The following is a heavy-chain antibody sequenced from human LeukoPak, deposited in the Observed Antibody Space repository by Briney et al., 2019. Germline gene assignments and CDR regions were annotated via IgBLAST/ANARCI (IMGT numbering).Heavy chain of an antibody. Sequence: ASVKASCKASGYTFTGYYMHWVRQAPGQGPEWMGWINPNSGGTNYAQKFQGWVTMTRDTSISTAYMELSRLRSDDTAVYYCARGYCTNGVCYRDGGTDYWGQGTLVTVSS. V-gene: IGHV1-2*04. D-gene: IGHD2-8*01. J-gene: IGHJ4*02. CDR3: ARGYCTNGVCYRDGGTDY. CDR2: INPNSGGT. CDR1: GYTFTGYY.